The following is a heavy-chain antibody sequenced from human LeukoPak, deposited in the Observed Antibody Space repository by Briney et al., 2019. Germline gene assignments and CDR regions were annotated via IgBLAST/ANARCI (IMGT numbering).Heavy chain of an antibody. CDR1: GFTFSAYA. V-gene: IGHV3-30*04. CDR3: AREDRAFRVDY. Sequence: PGGSLRLSCAASGFTFSAYAMHWVRQAPGKGLEWVGLIAYDGSHNYYADPVKGRVTISRDNSKNSLFLQMHALRIEDTAVYYCAREDRAFRVDYWGQGTLVSVSS. D-gene: IGHD2/OR15-2a*01. CDR2: IAYDGSHN. J-gene: IGHJ4*02.